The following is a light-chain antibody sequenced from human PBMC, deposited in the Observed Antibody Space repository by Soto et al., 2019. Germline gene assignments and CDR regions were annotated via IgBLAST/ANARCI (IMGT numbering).Light chain of an antibody. Sequence: DIQMTQSPSTLSASVGARVTITCRASQSITSWLAWYQQKPGTAPNLLIYDASNMESGVPSRFSGSGSGTEFTLTISILQPDDFATYYCQQYNSDSRTFGQGTELAIK. CDR1: QSITSW. V-gene: IGKV1-5*01. J-gene: IGKJ1*01. CDR3: QQYNSDSRT. CDR2: DAS.